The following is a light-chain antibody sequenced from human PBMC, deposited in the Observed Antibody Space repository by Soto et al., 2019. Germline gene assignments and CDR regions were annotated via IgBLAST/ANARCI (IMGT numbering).Light chain of an antibody. J-gene: IGKJ1*01. CDR1: QSVSSSY. CDR2: GAS. Sequence: EIVLTQSPGTLSLSPGESATLSCRASQSVSSSYLAWYQQKPGQAPRLLIYGASSRATGIPDRFSGSGSGPDFTLTISSLEPEDFALYYCQQYGSSPRTFGQGTKVEIK. CDR3: QQYGSSPRT. V-gene: IGKV3-20*01.